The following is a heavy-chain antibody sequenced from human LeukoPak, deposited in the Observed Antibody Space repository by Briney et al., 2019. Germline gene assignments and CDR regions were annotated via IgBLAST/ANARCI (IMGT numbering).Heavy chain of an antibody. D-gene: IGHD2-15*01. CDR3: ARCSGGSCSH. J-gene: IGHJ4*02. Sequence: PSETLSLTCTVSGGSISSYYWSWIRQPPGKGLEWIGYIYYSGSTNYNPSLKSRVTISVGTSKNQFSLKLSSVTAADTAVYYCARCSGGSCSHWGQGTLVTVSS. V-gene: IGHV4-59*01. CDR2: IYYSGST. CDR1: GGSISSYY.